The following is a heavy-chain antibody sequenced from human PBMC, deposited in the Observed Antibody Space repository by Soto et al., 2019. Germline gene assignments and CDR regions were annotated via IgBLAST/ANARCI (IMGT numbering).Heavy chain of an antibody. V-gene: IGHV4-39*01. J-gene: IGHJ4*02. D-gene: IGHD3-9*01. CDR3: APFDWLTHY. CDR1: GGSISSSSYY. Sequence: SETLSLTCTVSGGSISSSSYYWGWIRQPPGKGLGWIGSIYYSGSTYYNPSLKSRVTISVDTSKNQFSLKLSSVTAADTAVYYCAPFDWLTHYWGQGTLVTVSS. CDR2: IYYSGST.